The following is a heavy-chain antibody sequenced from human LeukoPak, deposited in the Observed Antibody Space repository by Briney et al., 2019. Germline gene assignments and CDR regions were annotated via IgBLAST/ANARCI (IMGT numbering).Heavy chain of an antibody. J-gene: IGHJ4*02. CDR3: AKDLYSRRMNYYGSGSYFAS. V-gene: IGHV3-7*03. Sequence: GGSLRLSCAASGFTFTTYWMGWVRQAPGKGLEWVANINQDGSEKYYVDSVKGRFTISRDNAKNSLYLQMNSLRAEDTAVYYCAKDLYSRRMNYYGSGSYFASWGQGTLVTVSS. CDR2: INQDGSEK. CDR1: GFTFTTYW. D-gene: IGHD3-10*01.